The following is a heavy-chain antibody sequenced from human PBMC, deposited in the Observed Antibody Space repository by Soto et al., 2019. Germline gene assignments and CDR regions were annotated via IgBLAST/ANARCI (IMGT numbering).Heavy chain of an antibody. CDR2: ISWNSGSI. J-gene: IGHJ4*02. Sequence: GGSLRLSCAASGFTFDDYAMHWVRQAPGKGLEWVSGISWNSGSIGYADSVKGRFTISRDNAKNSLYLQMNSLRAEDTALYYCAKDKGWDYYDSSGYYYFDYWGQGTLVTVSS. D-gene: IGHD3-22*01. V-gene: IGHV3-9*01. CDR1: GFTFDDYA. CDR3: AKDKGWDYYDSSGYYYFDY.